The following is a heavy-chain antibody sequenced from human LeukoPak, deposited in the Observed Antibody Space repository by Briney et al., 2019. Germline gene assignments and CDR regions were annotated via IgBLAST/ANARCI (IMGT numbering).Heavy chain of an antibody. J-gene: IGHJ3*02. CDR2: ISGSGGST. CDR3: AKSRITYDSSGAFDI. Sequence: GGSLRLSCAASGFTFSSYAMNWVRQAPGKGLEWVSGISGSGGSTYYGDSVKGRFTISRDNSKNTLYLQMNSLRAEDTAVYYCAKSRITYDSSGAFDIWGQGTMVTVSS. D-gene: IGHD3-22*01. CDR1: GFTFSSYA. V-gene: IGHV3-23*01.